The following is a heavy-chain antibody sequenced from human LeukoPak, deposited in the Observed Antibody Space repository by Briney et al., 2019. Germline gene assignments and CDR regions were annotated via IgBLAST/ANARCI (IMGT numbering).Heavy chain of an antibody. Sequence: PGGSLRLSCAASGFTFRDNRMQWVRQVPGKGLASVSYINGDGSSTDYADSVKGRFTISRDNAKNSLYLQMNSLRAEDTAVYYCASKRDYSNYVWYFDLWGRGTLVTVSS. CDR1: GFTFRDNR. CDR3: ASKRDYSNYVWYFDL. D-gene: IGHD4-11*01. V-gene: IGHV3-74*01. J-gene: IGHJ2*01. CDR2: INGDGSST.